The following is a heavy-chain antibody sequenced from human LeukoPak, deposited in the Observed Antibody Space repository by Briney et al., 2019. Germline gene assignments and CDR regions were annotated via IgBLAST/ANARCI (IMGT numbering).Heavy chain of an antibody. CDR3: ARGGKGVAVAYDY. D-gene: IGHD6-19*01. Sequence: SETLSLTCTVSGGSISSSSYYWGWIRQPPGKGLEWIGSIYYSGSTYYNPSLKSRVTISVDTSKNQFSLKLSSVTAADTAVYYCARGGKGVAVAYDYWGQGTLVTVSS. J-gene: IGHJ4*02. CDR2: IYYSGST. CDR1: GGSISSSSYY. V-gene: IGHV4-39*01.